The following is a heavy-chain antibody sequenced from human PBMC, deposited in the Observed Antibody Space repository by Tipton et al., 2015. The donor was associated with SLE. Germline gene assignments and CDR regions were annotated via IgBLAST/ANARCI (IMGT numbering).Heavy chain of an antibody. CDR3: ARSYYMDV. Sequence: SLRLSCAASGFTFTNNWMTWVRQAPGKGLEWVAHIKPDGSEEFYVDSVRGRFIISRDNAKSSLSLQMNSLNAEDTAVYYCARSYYMDVWGKGTTVTVSS. CDR2: IKPDGSEE. CDR1: GFTFTNNW. V-gene: IGHV3-7*01. J-gene: IGHJ6*03.